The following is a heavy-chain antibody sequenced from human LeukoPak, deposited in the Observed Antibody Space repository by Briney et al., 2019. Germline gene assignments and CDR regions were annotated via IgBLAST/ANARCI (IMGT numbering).Heavy chain of an antibody. CDR1: GGSISTRDYY. Sequence: SETLSLTCTVSGGSISTRDYYWAWIRQPPGKGLEWIGYIYYSGSTNYNPSLKSRVTISVDTSKNQFSLKLSSVTAADTAVYYCARDGPYSSSWEFDYWGQGTLVTVSS. D-gene: IGHD6-13*01. CDR2: IYYSGST. V-gene: IGHV4-61*08. J-gene: IGHJ4*02. CDR3: ARDGPYSSSWEFDY.